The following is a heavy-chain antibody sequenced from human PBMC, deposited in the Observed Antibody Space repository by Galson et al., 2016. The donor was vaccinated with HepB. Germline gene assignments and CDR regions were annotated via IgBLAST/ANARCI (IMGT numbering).Heavy chain of an antibody. CDR1: GGSFSGYY. CDR2: ISHSGST. V-gene: IGHV4-34*01. CDR3: ARGPSPGFGELYDYFQH. D-gene: IGHD3-10*01. J-gene: IGHJ1*01. Sequence: SETLSLTCAVSGGSFSGYYWSWIRQPPGKGLEWIGEISHSGSTNYNPSLTSRLTMSIDASKNQFSLRLTSVTAADTALYYCARGPSPGFGELYDYFQHWGQGTLVTVSS.